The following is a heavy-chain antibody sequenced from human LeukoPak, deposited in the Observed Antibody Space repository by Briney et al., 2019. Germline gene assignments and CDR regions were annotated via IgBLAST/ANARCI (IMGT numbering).Heavy chain of an antibody. D-gene: IGHD3-9*01. CDR3: ARDRGQTGYYWSYYYYMDV. V-gene: IGHV3-21*01. J-gene: IGHJ6*03. CDR1: GFTFSSYS. Sequence: GGSLRLSCAASGFTFSSYSMNWVRQAPGKGLEWVSSISSSSSYIYYADSVKGRFTISRDNAKNSLYLQMNSLRAEDTAVYYCARDRGQTGYYWSYYYYMDVWGIGTTVTVSS. CDR2: ISSSSSYI.